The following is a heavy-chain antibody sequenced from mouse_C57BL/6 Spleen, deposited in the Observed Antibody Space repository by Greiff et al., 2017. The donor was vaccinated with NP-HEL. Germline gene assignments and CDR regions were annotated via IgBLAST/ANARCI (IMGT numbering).Heavy chain of an antibody. J-gene: IGHJ1*03. CDR1: GYAFSSSW. CDR2: IYPGDGDT. CDR3: ARERVTTLYFDV. Sequence: QVQLQQSGPELVKPGASVKISCKASGYAFSSSWMNWVKQRPGKGLEWIGRIYPGDGDTNYNGKFKGKATLTADKSSSTAYMQLSSLTSEDSAVYFCARERVTTLYFDVWGTGTTVTVSS. D-gene: IGHD2-3*01. V-gene: IGHV1-82*01.